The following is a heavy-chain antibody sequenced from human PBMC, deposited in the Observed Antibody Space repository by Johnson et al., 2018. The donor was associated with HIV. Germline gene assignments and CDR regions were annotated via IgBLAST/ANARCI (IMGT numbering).Heavy chain of an antibody. V-gene: IGHV3-30-3*01. J-gene: IGHJ3*02. Sequence: QVQLVESGGGVVQPGRSLRLSCAASGFTFSSYAMHWVRQAPGKGLEWVAVISYDGSNKYYADSVKGRFTISRANSKNTLYLQMNSLRPEDTALYYCAREALTYYDSSGSYYPVHDAFDIWGLGTLVTVSS. CDR3: AREALTYYDSSGSYYPVHDAFDI. CDR2: ISYDGSNK. D-gene: IGHD3-10*01. CDR1: GFTFSSYA.